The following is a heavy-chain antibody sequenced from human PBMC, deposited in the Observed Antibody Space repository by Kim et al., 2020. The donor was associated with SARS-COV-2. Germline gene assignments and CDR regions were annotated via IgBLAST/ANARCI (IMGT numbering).Heavy chain of an antibody. Sequence: GGSLRLSCAASGFTFSGSAIHWVRQASGKGLELVGRIRSRTSNYATAYAASLTGRFAISRDDSRNTAYLQMNSLKTEDTAVYYCFGLQTQPEFFHHWGQGTLVTVSS. V-gene: IGHV3-73*01. CDR3: FGLQTQPEFFHH. CDR2: IRSRTSNYAT. CDR1: GFTFSGSA. J-gene: IGHJ1*01. D-gene: IGHD3-16*01.